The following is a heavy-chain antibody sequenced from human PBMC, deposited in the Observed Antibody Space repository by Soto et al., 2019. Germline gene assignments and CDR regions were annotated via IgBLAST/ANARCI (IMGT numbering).Heavy chain of an antibody. CDR3: GTPGGGGGY. D-gene: IGHD3-16*01. Sequence: EVQLVESGGGLIQPGGSLRLSCAVSGFTVSNNYMSWVRQAPGKGLEGVSVIYSGGYTAYGDSVKGRFTISRDNSKNTPFFQLNILRAAPPAGYCCGTPGGGGGYWGQGTLVTVSS. V-gene: IGHV3-53*01. J-gene: IGHJ4*02. CDR2: IYSGGYT. CDR1: GFTVSNNY.